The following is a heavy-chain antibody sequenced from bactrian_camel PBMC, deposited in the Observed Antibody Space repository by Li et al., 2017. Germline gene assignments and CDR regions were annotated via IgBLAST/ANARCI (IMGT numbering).Heavy chain of an antibody. J-gene: IGHJ4*01. D-gene: IGHD1*01. Sequence: HVQLVESGGDSVQAGGSLRLSCEWSGYTGKMCMGWYRQIPDKEREAVAGIESDGSTSYADSVKGRFTVSQDSAKNTVNLELVNLKTEDTAVYYCAASRPGIISVCQPPYITRLGLEGQGTQVTVS. CDR2: IESDGST. CDR1: GYTGKMC. V-gene: IGHV3S53*01.